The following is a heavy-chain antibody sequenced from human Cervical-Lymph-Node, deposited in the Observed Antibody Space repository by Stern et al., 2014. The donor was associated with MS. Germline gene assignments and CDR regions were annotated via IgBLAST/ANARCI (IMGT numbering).Heavy chain of an antibody. Sequence: QVQLVQSGAEVKKPGASVKVSCKASGYTFTNYDVNWVRQATGQGLEWIGWINPNSGNSGAAQKFQGRATLTGNNSINTAYMELKSLKFDDTATYFCTTSQGAFWGQGTVVTVSS. J-gene: IGHJ4*02. V-gene: IGHV1-8*01. CDR1: GYTFTNYD. CDR3: TTSQGAF. D-gene: IGHD3-16*01. CDR2: INPNSGNS.